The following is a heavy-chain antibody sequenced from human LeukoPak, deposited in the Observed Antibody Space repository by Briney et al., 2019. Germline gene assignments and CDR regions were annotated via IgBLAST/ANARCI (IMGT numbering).Heavy chain of an antibody. Sequence: SETLSLTCTVSGGSISSSSYYWGWIREPPGKGLEGIGSFYYSGSTYYNPSLKSQVTISVVTSKNQFSLKLSSVTAAGTAVYYCARRLLLGHFDYWGQGTLVTVSS. CDR2: FYYSGST. J-gene: IGHJ4*02. CDR1: GGSISSSSYY. D-gene: IGHD3-10*01. CDR3: ARRLLLGHFDY. V-gene: IGHV4-39*01.